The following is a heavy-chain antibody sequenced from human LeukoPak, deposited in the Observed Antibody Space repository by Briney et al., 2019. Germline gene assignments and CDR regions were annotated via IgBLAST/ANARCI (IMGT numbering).Heavy chain of an antibody. CDR3: ARDTHEWELRMEDDAFDI. CDR2: ISAYNGNT. D-gene: IGHD1-26*01. J-gene: IGHJ3*02. Sequence: GASVKVSCKASGYTFTDYYILWVRQAPGQGVEGRGWISAYNGNTNYAQKLQGRVTMTTDTSTSTAYMELRSLRSDDTAVYYCARDTHEWELRMEDDAFDIWGQGTMVTVSS. CDR1: GYTFTDYY. V-gene: IGHV1-18*04.